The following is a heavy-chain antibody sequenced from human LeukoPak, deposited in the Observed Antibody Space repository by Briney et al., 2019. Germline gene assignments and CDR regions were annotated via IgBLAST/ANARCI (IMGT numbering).Heavy chain of an antibody. CDR1: GFNLDDYG. V-gene: IGHV3-21*01. D-gene: IGHD3-9*01. CDR2: IGSSSSYI. Sequence: PGGSLRLSCAASGFNLDDYGMSWVRQGPGKGLEWVSSIGSSSSYIYYADSVKGRFTISRDNAKNSLYLQMNSLRAEDTAVYYCARDNVELRYLMYYMDVWGKGTTVTVSS. CDR3: ARDNVELRYLMYYMDV. J-gene: IGHJ6*03.